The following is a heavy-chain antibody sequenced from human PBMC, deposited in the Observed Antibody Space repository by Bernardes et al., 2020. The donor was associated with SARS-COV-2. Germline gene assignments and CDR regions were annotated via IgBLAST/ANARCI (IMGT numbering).Heavy chain of an antibody. J-gene: IGHJ2*01. D-gene: IGHD3-16*01. CDR2: INSHGDTT. V-gene: IGHV3-64*01. Sequence: GGSLRLSCAGFGFTFRSYTIYWARQAPGKGLEYVSAINSHGDTTYYANSVKGRFTISRDNSKNTLYLQMGYLRPEDLAVYYCARVGGEDPRQKTVIKGWYLDLWGRGTLVTVSS. CDR3: ARVGGEDPRQKTVIKGWYLDL. CDR1: GFTFRSYT.